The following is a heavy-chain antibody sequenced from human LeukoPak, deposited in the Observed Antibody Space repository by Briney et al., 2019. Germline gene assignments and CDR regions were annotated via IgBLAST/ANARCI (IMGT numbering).Heavy chain of an antibody. D-gene: IGHD3-10*01. CDR3: ARAKWFGENYMDV. CDR2: INAGNGNT. J-gene: IGHJ6*03. CDR1: GYTFTSYA. Sequence: ASVKVSCKASGYTFTSYAMHWVRQAPGQRLEWMGWINAGNGNTKYSQEFQGRVTITRDTSASTAYMELSSLRSEDMAVYYCARAKWFGENYMDVWGKGTTVTVSS. V-gene: IGHV1-3*03.